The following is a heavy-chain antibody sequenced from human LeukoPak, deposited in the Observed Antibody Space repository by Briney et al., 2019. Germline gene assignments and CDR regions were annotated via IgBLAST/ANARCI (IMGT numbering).Heavy chain of an antibody. D-gene: IGHD1-26*01. CDR2: LNEDGTTA. V-gene: IGHV3-74*01. CDR3: VRERIYYSDLAYKERENFDP. Sequence: GWSLTLSCEGSGFTFSLYWMHWVRQGPGKGLMWVSRLNEDGTTADYADSVKGRFTMSRDNAKRKVFLEMRSLTVEDTAIYFCVRERIYYSDLAYKERENFDPWGRGTLVTVSS. J-gene: IGHJ5*02. CDR1: GFTFSLYW.